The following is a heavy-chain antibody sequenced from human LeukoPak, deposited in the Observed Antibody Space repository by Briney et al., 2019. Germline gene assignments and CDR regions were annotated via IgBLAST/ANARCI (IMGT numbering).Heavy chain of an antibody. V-gene: IGHV1-18*01. CDR3: AREKSLLWFGEFDY. CDR2: IIPILGIA. J-gene: IGHJ4*02. D-gene: IGHD3-10*01. CDR1: GYTFTSYG. Sequence: ASVKVSCKASGYTFTSYGISWVRQAPGQGLEWMGRIIPILGIANYAQKFQGRVTMTTDTSTSTAYMELRSLRSDDTAVYYCAREKSLLWFGEFDYWGQGTLVTVSS.